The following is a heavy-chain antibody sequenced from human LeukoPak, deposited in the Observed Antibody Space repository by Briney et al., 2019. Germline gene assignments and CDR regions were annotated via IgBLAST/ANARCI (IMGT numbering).Heavy chain of an antibody. Sequence: SSETLSLTCTVSGGSISSGGYYWSWIRQHPGKGLEWIGYIYYSGSTNYNPSLKSRVTISVDTSKNQFSLKLTSVTAADTAVYYCARGLLGNYGNYYYYMNVWGKGTTVTVSS. CDR2: IYYSGST. CDR1: GGSISSGGYY. J-gene: IGHJ6*03. V-gene: IGHV4-61*08. D-gene: IGHD4-11*01. CDR3: ARGLLGNYGNYYYYMNV.